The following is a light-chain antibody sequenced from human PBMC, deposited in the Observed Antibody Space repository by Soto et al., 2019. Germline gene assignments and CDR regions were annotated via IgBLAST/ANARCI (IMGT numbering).Light chain of an antibody. Sequence: EIVLTQSPATLSLSPGERATLSCRASQSVSSYLAWYQQKPGQAPRLLIYDASSRATGIPARFSGRGSGTDFTLTISSPEPEDFAVYYCQQRSNWPTFGQGTRLEIK. CDR2: DAS. J-gene: IGKJ5*01. CDR1: QSVSSY. CDR3: QQRSNWPT. V-gene: IGKV3-11*01.